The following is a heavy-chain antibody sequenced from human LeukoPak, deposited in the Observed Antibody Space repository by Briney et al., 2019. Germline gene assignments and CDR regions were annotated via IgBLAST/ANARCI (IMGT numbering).Heavy chain of an antibody. V-gene: IGHV7-4-1*02. CDR1: GYTFSSHG. Sequence: GASVKVSCKASGYTFSSHGINWVRQAPGQGLEWMGWINTDTGNPTYAQGFTGRFVFTLDTSVSTAYLQISSLKAEDTAVYYCVRRSYGDCWGQGTLVTVSS. J-gene: IGHJ4*02. CDR3: VRRSYGDC. D-gene: IGHD1-26*01. CDR2: INTDTGNP.